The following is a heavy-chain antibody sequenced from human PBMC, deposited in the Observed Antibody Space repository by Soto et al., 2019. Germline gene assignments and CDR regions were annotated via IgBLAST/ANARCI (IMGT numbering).Heavy chain of an antibody. V-gene: IGHV3-33*01. CDR1: GFTFSSYG. J-gene: IGHJ6*02. Sequence: GGSLRLSCAASGFTFSSYGMHWVRQAPGKGLEWVAVIWYDGSNKYYADSVKGRFTISRDNSKNTLYLQMNSLRAKDTAVYYCARDWSGYDRRTRYYGMDVWGQGTTVTVSS. D-gene: IGHD5-12*01. CDR3: ARDWSGYDRRTRYYGMDV. CDR2: IWYDGSNK.